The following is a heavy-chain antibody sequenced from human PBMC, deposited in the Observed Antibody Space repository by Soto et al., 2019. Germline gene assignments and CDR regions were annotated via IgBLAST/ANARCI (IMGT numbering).Heavy chain of an antibody. D-gene: IGHD2-21*02. CDR2: INVYNGDR. J-gene: IGHJ5*02. Sequence: QVPVVQSGPELKKPGASVKVSCKAQGYIFTKYGIGWVRQTTGHGLEWMGLINVYNGDRKVAQKFQERVSMTTDTAPDTAYMDLKSLLSGDTAVYYCARLQLGGDRMLNWFDPWGQGTLVTVSS. V-gene: IGHV1-18*01. CDR1: GYIFTKYG. CDR3: ARLQLGGDRMLNWFDP.